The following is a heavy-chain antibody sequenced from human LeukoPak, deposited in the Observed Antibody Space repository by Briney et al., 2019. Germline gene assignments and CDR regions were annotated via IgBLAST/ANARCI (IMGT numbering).Heavy chain of an antibody. D-gene: IGHD6-13*01. CDR3: ARACIAAAEGAFDI. J-gene: IGHJ3*02. V-gene: IGHV4-4*07. CDR2: IYTSGST. Sequence: SETLSLTCTVSGGSISSYYWSWIRQPAGKGLEWIGRIYTSGSTNYNPSLKSRVTRSVDTSKNQFSLKLSSVTAADTAVYYCARACIAAAEGAFDIWGQGTMVTVSS. CDR1: GGSISSYY.